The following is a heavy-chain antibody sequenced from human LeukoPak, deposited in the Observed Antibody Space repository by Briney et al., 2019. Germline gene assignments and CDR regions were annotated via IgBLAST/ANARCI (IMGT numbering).Heavy chain of an antibody. Sequence: SQTLSLTCVLSGDSFSSNNGAWIWIRQSPSRGLEWLGRTYYRSKWYNDYAVSMKGRITINPDTSKNQFSLQLNSVTPEDTAVYYCARDGTGVAARLNANWFDPWGQGTLVTVPS. V-gene: IGHV6-1*01. J-gene: IGHJ5*02. CDR2: TYYRSKWYN. CDR1: GDSFSSNNGA. D-gene: IGHD6-6*01. CDR3: ARDGTGVAARLNANWFDP.